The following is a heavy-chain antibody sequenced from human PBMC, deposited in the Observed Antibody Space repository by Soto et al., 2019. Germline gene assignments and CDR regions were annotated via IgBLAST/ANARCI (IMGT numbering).Heavy chain of an antibody. CDR2: ISYDGSNK. D-gene: IGHD2-21*01. V-gene: IGHV3-30-3*01. J-gene: IGHJ4*02. CDR1: GFTFSTYA. Sequence: GGSLRLSCAASGFTFSTYAMHWVRQAPGKGLEWVGVISYDGSNKYYADSVKGRFTISRDNSKNTLYLQMNSLRAEDTAVYYCARSVKLWRPWSYGGKGTLVTVST. CDR3: ARSVKLWRPWSY.